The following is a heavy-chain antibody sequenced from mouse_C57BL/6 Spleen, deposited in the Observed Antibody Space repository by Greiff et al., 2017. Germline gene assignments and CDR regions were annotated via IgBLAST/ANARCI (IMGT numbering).Heavy chain of an antibody. CDR2: ISYSGST. J-gene: IGHJ1*03. CDR3: AKEGDGYDGGWYFDV. CDR1: GYSITSGYD. D-gene: IGHD2-2*01. Sequence: EVKLMESGPGMVKPSQSLSLTCTVTGYSITSGYDWHWIRHFPGNKLEWMGYISYSGSTNYNPSLKSRISITHDTSKNHFFLKLNSVTTEDTATYYCAKEGDGYDGGWYFDVGGTGTTVTVSS. V-gene: IGHV3-1*01.